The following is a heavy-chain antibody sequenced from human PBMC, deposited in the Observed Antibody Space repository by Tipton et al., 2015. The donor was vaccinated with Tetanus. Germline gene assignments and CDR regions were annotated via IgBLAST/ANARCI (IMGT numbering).Heavy chain of an antibody. J-gene: IGHJ4*02. V-gene: IGHV5-51*01. CDR1: GYIFNNYW. CDR2: IYPGDSDT. Sequence: VQLVQSGGEVKKPGESLKISCKGSGYIFNNYWIGWVRQMPGKGLEWMGIIYPGDSDTRYSPSFQGQVTISVDKSISPAYLQWSSLKASDTSIFYCARAHCSDGVCNFDYWGQGALVTVAS. CDR3: ARAHCSDGVCNFDY. D-gene: IGHD2-8*01.